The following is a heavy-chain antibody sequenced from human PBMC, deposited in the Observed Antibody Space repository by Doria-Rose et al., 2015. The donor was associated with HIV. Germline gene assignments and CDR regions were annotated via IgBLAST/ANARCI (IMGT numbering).Heavy chain of an antibody. CDR2: IFYTGST. D-gene: IGHD1-26*01. J-gene: IGHJ4*02. Sequence: QVQLQESGPGLVKPSETLSLTCSVSGGSISHYYWSWIRQPPGKGLEYIGDIFYTGSTNYSPSLKSRVSISIDTSKIKFSLRLSSVTAADTSVYYCARVHSGTHDYCAQGTLVTVSS. CDR1: GGSISHYY. CDR3: ARVHSGTHDY. V-gene: IGHV4-59*01.